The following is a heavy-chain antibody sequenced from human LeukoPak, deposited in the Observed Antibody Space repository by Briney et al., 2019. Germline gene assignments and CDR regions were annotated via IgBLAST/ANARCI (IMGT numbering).Heavy chain of an antibody. J-gene: IGHJ4*02. CDR1: GGSIGSYY. CDR3: ARSSPYSSGLGDY. V-gene: IGHV4-59*01. Sequence: SETLSLTCTVSGGSIGSYYWSWIRQPPGKGLEWIGYIYYSGSTNYNPSLKSRVTISVDTSKNQFSLKLSSVTAADTAVYYCARSSPYSSGLGDYWGQGTLVTVSS. CDR2: IYYSGST. D-gene: IGHD6-19*01.